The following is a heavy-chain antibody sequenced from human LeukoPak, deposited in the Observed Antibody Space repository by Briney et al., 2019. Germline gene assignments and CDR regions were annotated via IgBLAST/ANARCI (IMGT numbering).Heavy chain of an antibody. CDR3: ARHQPGDIVVVPFDY. CDR2: IYHSGST. Sequence: PSETLSLTCAVSGYSISSGYYWGWIRQPPGKGLEWIGSIYHSGSTYYNPSLKSRVTISVDTSKNQFSLQLSSVTAADTAVYYCARHQPGDIVVVPFDYWGQGTLVTVSS. V-gene: IGHV4-38-2*01. J-gene: IGHJ4*02. D-gene: IGHD2-2*01. CDR1: GYSISSGYY.